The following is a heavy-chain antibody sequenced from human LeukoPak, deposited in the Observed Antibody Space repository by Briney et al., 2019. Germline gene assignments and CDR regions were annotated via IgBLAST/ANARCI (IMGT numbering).Heavy chain of an antibody. V-gene: IGHV3-30-3*01. D-gene: IGHD5-24*01. Sequence: PGGSLRLSCAASGFTFSSYPMHWVRQAPGKGLEWVTLISYDGSNKYYADSVKGRFTISRDISKNTLYLQMNSLRAEDTAVYYCARATWARSGLDYFDYWGQGTLATVSS. J-gene: IGHJ4*02. CDR1: GFTFSSYP. CDR2: ISYDGSNK. CDR3: ARATWARSGLDYFDY.